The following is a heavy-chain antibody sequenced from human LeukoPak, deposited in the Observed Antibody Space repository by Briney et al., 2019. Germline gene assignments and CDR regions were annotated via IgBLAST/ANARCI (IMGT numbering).Heavy chain of an antibody. J-gene: IGHJ4*02. CDR3: ARVSLAGYDSSGYYSPFDY. Sequence: SVKVSCKASGGTFSSYAISWVRQAPGQGLEWMGGIIPIFGTANYAQKFQGRVTITADKSTSTAYMELSSLRSEDTAVYYCARVSLAGYDSSGYYSPFDYWGQGTLVTVSS. V-gene: IGHV1-69*06. D-gene: IGHD3-22*01. CDR2: IIPIFGTA. CDR1: GGTFSSYA.